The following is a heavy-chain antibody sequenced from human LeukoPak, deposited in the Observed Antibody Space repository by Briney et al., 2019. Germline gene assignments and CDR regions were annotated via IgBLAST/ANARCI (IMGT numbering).Heavy chain of an antibody. Sequence: QTGGSLRLSCAASGFTFSNYGMHWVRQAPGKGLEWVAFIRYDETNKYYVDSVKGRFTISRDNSKNTLYLQMNSLRAEDTAVYYCAKQVYYYDGGGVFDYWGQGTLVTVSS. CDR1: GFTFSNYG. V-gene: IGHV3-30*02. J-gene: IGHJ4*02. D-gene: IGHD3-22*01. CDR2: IRYDETNK. CDR3: AKQVYYYDGGGVFDY.